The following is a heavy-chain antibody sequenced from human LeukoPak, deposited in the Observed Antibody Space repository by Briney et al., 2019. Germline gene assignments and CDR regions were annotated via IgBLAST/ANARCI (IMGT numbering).Heavy chain of an antibody. J-gene: IGHJ4*01. CDR2: IYTSGST. V-gene: IGHV4-4*07. CDR1: GGSISSYY. CDR3: ARASGYSGYDWVYYFDY. Sequence: SETLSLTCTASGGSISSYYWSWIRQPAGKGLEWIGRIYTSGSTNYNPSLKSRVTMSVDTSKNQFSLKLSSVTAADTAVYYCARASGYSGYDWVYYFDYWGQGTLVTVSS. D-gene: IGHD5-12*01.